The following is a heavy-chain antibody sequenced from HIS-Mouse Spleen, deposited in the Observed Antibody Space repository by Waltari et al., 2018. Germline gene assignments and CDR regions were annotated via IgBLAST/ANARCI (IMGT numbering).Heavy chain of an antibody. CDR1: GGSISRGDYY. V-gene: IGHV4-30-4*01. CDR3: ASCAAVAGTEFDL. D-gene: IGHD6-19*01. J-gene: IGHJ2*01. CDR2: IYYSGST. Sequence: QVQLQESGPGLVKPSQTLSLTCTVSGGSISRGDYYWSWTRQPPGKGLEWIGYIYYSGSTYYNPSLKSRVTISVDTSKNQFSLKLSSVTAADTAVYYCASCAAVAGTEFDLWGRGTLVTVSS.